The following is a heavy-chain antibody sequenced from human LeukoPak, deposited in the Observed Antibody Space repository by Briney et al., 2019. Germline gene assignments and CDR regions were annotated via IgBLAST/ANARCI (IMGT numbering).Heavy chain of an antibody. CDR2: IYYSGST. CDR3: ARDNCSSTSCRKKFDN. Sequence: SETLSLTCTVSSVSVSSSGFYWGWLRQPPGKGLEWIGTIYYSGSTYYNPSLKSRVTISVDTSKNQFSLKLSSVTSADTAVYYCARDNCSSTSCRKKFDNWGQGTLVTVSS. J-gene: IGHJ4*02. CDR1: SVSVSSSGFY. D-gene: IGHD2-2*01. V-gene: IGHV4-39*07.